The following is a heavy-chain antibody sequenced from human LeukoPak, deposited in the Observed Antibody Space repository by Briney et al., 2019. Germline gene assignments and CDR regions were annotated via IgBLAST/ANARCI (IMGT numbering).Heavy chain of an antibody. CDR2: IYYSGST. V-gene: IGHV4-61*05. J-gene: IGHJ4*02. Sequence: PSETLSLTCTVSGGSISISSYYWGWIRQPPGKRLEWIGYIYYSGSTNYNPSLKSRVTTSVDTSKNQFSLKLSSVTAADTAVYYCARSDPSIAVAGIDYWGQGTLVTVSS. CDR3: ARSDPSIAVAGIDY. D-gene: IGHD6-19*01. CDR1: GGSISISSYY.